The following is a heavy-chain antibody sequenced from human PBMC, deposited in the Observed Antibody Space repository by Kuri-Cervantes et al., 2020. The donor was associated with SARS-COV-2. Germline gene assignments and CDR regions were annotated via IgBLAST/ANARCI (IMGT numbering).Heavy chain of an antibody. D-gene: IGHD6-19*01. CDR2: ISWNSGSI. CDR3: ARAPQWVAGDDAFDI. V-gene: IGHV3-9*01. CDR1: GFTFDDYA. J-gene: IGHJ3*02. Sequence: SLKISCAASGFTFDDYAMHWVRQAPGKGLEWVSGISWNSGSIGYADSVKGRFTISRDNAKNSLYLQMNSLRAEDTALYYCARAPQWVAGDDAFDIWGQGTMVTVSS.